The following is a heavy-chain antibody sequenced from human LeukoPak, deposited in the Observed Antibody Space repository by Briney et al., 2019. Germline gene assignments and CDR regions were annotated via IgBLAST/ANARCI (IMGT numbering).Heavy chain of an antibody. CDR1: GGSIGTYY. J-gene: IGHJ6*03. Sequence: SETLSLTCTVSGGSIGTYYWSWIRQSPGKGLEWIGYIYVTGSSRYNRYLQSRVTISVDTSRNQFFLNMSSVTAAATAVYYCARHIGGGIEDMDVWGKGTKVTVSS. V-gene: IGHV4-59*08. D-gene: IGHD3-16*02. CDR2: IYVTGSS. CDR3: ARHIGGGIEDMDV.